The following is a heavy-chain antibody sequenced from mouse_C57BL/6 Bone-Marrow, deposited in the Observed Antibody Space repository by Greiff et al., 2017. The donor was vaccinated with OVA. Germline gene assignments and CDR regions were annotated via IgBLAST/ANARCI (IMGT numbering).Heavy chain of an antibody. V-gene: IGHV1-26*01. CDR3: AREGGSSPWFAY. Sequence: EVQLQQSGPELVKPGASVKISCKASGYTFTDYYMNWVKQSHGKSLEWIGDINPNNGGTSYNQKFKGKATLTVDKSSSTAYMELRSLTSEDSAVYYCAREGGSSPWFAYWGQGTLVTVSA. CDR1: GYTFTDYY. CDR2: INPNNGGT. J-gene: IGHJ3*01. D-gene: IGHD1-1*01.